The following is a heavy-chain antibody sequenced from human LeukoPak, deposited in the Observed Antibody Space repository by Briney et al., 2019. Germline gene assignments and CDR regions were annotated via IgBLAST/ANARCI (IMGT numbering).Heavy chain of an antibody. J-gene: IGHJ6*03. V-gene: IGHV3-23*01. CDR2: ISGSGGST. Sequence: GGSLRLSCAASGFTFSSYAMSWVRQAPGKGLEWVSAISGSGGSTYYADSVKGRFTIPRDNSKNTLYLQMNSLRAEDTAVYYCAKPRGGYYYYYMDVWGKGTTVTVSS. D-gene: IGHD3-16*01. CDR3: AKPRGGYYYYYMDV. CDR1: GFTFSSYA.